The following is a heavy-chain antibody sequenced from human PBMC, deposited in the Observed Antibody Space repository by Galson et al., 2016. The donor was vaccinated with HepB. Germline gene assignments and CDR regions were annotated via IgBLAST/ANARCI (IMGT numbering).Heavy chain of an antibody. D-gene: IGHD6-19*01. Sequence: SVKVSCKATGGTFSSYAISWVRQAPGQGLEWMGGIIPVFGTIDVAQSFQGRVTIAVDESTNTAYMDLTSLRSDDTAVYYCARGLRGWYNGADYYYAMDVWGQGTTVTVS. CDR3: ARGLRGWYNGADYYYAMDV. J-gene: IGHJ6*02. CDR1: GGTFSSYA. CDR2: IIPVFGTI. V-gene: IGHV1-69*13.